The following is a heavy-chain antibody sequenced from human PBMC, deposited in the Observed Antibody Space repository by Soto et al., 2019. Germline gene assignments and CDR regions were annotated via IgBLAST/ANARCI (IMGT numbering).Heavy chain of an antibody. V-gene: IGHV1-3*01. J-gene: IGHJ6*02. CDR3: ARGVDGIAAAYYYYYYGMDV. CDR2: INAGNGNT. CDR1: GYTFTSYA. D-gene: IGHD6-13*01. Sequence: KVSCKASGYTFTSYAMHWVRQAPGQRLEWMGWINAGNGNTKYSQKFQGRVTITRDTSASTAYMELSSLRSEDTAVYYCARGVDGIAAAYYYYYYGMDVWGQGTTVTVS.